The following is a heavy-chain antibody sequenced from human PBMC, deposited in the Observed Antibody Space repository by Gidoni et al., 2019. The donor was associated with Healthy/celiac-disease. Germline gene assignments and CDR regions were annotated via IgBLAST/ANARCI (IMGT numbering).Heavy chain of an antibody. J-gene: IGHJ5*02. CDR3: ARVVYSGYDWGTGWFDP. V-gene: IGHV3-11*05. Sequence: QVQLVESGGGLVKPGGSLRLPRAAAGFTFIDYYMSWILQAPGKGLEWVSYISSSSSYTNYADSVKGRFTISRDNAKNSLYLQMNSLRAEDTAVYYCARVVYSGYDWGTGWFDPWGQGTLVTVSS. CDR1: GFTFIDYY. D-gene: IGHD5-12*01. CDR2: ISSSSSYT.